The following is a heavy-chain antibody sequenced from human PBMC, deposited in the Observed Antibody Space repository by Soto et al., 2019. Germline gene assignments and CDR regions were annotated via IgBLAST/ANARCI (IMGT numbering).Heavy chain of an antibody. D-gene: IGHD1-20*01. CDR2: IERDDDDK. V-gene: IGHV2-70*13. CDR3: ARSIRGPRRFNGMDV. J-gene: IGHJ6*02. Sequence: ESCPTLVNPTETLTLTCTFSGFSLTSPGMCXSWIRQSPGKALEWLALIERDDDDKYYSTSLKTRLTISKDTRKNQVVLTMANMEPADTATYYCARSIRGPRRFNGMDVWVQGTTATVSS. CDR1: GFSLTSPGMC.